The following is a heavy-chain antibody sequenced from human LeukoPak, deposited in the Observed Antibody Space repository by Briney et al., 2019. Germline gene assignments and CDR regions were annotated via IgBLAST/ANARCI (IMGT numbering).Heavy chain of an antibody. CDR3: VKVTWTVAGPY. D-gene: IGHD6-19*01. V-gene: IGHV3-7*05. Sequence: GGSLRLSCAASGFTFSNYWMSGVRQAPGKGLKWVAHIKQDGSEKYYLDSVKGRFTISRDNAKNSLFLQMNSLRAEDTALYYCVKVTWTVAGPYWGQGTLVTVSS. CDR2: IKQDGSEK. CDR1: GFTFSNYW. J-gene: IGHJ4*02.